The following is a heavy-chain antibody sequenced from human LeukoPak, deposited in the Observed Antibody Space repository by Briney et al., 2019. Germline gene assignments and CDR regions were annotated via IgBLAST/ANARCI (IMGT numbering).Heavy chain of an antibody. D-gene: IGHD6-6*01. CDR2: IRDDESDK. CDR3: AKDIQLRSSSFFFDP. CDR1: GFAFSSYG. V-gene: IGHV3-30*02. Sequence: GGTLRLSCAASGFAFSSYGMHWGRQAPGKGLEWVAFIRDDESDKYYADSVKGRFTISRDNRKNSLYLQMNSLRAEDTALYYCAKDIQLRSSSFFFDPWGKGTLVTVSS. J-gene: IGHJ5*02.